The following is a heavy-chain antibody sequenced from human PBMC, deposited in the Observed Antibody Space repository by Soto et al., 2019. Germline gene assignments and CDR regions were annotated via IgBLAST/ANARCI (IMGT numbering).Heavy chain of an antibody. CDR2: INTGGVT. V-gene: IGHV3-48*03. CDR1: GFTVRSCE. D-gene: IGHD3-16*01. J-gene: IGHJ6*02. Sequence: GGSLRLSCTASGFTVRSCEMNWVRQAPGKGLEWVSYINTGGVTIYADPVKGRFIISRDNAQNSLLLQMNSLRAEDTAVYYCTRDKGDKVAYGMDVWGQGTTVTVSS. CDR3: TRDKGDKVAYGMDV.